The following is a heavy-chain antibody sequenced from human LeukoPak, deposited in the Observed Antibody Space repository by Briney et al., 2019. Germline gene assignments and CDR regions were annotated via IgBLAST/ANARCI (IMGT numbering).Heavy chain of an antibody. J-gene: IGHJ4*02. CDR3: AKVGRYCSSTSCSLPFDY. CDR2: ISGDGGST. Sequence: QPGGSLRLSCAASGFTFDGYAMHWVRQAPGKGLEWVSLISGDGGSTYYADSVKGRFTISRDNSKNSLYLQMNSLRTEDTALYYCAKVGRYCSSTSCSLPFDYWGQGTLVTVSS. V-gene: IGHV3-43*02. D-gene: IGHD2-2*01. CDR1: GFTFDGYA.